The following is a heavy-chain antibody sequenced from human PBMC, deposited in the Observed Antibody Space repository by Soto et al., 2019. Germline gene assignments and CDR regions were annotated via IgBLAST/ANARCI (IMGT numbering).Heavy chain of an antibody. J-gene: IGHJ1*01. CDR2: IDPSDSYT. Sequence: GASLKISWKCSACRLTTCWISWVRQMPGQGLEWMGRIDPSDSYTNYSPSFQGHVNISADKSISTAYLQWSRLKASDTAMYYCAIGRRSSSVCVILPYPPKSLDF. D-gene: IGHD6-13*01. CDR1: ACRLTTCW. CDR3: AIGRRSSSVCVILPYPPKSLDF. V-gene: IGHV5-10-1*01.